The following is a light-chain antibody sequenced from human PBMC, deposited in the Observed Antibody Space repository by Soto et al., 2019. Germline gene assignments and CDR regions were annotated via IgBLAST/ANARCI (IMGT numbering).Light chain of an antibody. CDR1: SSDVGGYNF. CDR3: LSYAGNHIYV. CDR2: EVT. J-gene: IGLJ1*01. V-gene: IGLV2-8*01. Sequence: HSVLTQPPSASGSPGQSVAISCTGTSSDVGGYNFVSWYQQHPGKAPKLMIYEVTKRPSGVPDRFSGSKSGNTASLTVSGLQAEDEADYYCLSYAGNHIYVFGSGT.